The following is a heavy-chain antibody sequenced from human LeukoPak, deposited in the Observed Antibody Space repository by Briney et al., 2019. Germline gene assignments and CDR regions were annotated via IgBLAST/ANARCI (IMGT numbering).Heavy chain of an antibody. D-gene: IGHD3-10*01. CDR1: GFTFDDYT. V-gene: IGHV3-43*01. J-gene: IGHJ5*02. CDR3: AKDMAPYGSGDNNWFDP. Sequence: PGGSLRLSCAASGFTFDDYTMHWVRHAPGKGLEWVSLISWDGGSTYYADSVKGRFTISRDNSKNSLYLQMNSLRTEDTALYYCAKDMAPYGSGDNNWFDPWGQGTLVTVSS. CDR2: ISWDGGST.